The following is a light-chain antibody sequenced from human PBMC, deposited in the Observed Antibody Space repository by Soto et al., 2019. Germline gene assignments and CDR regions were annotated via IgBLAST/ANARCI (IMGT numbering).Light chain of an antibody. CDR3: HQRQSWPRT. V-gene: IGKV3D-20*02. CDR1: QSVSSSY. J-gene: IGKJ1*01. CDR2: GAS. Sequence: EIALTQPPLTLSLSPGARATLSCRASQSVSSSYLAWYQQKTGQAPRFLIYGASSRDTGIPDRFSGSGYGTDFNLTISDVQTEDFALYYCHQRQSWPRTFGQGTKVDIK.